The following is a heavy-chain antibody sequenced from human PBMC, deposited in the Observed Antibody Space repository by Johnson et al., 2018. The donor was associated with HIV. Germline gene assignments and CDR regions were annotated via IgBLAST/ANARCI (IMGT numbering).Heavy chain of an antibody. D-gene: IGHD1-1*01. CDR3: TRDLRTRAFDI. CDR2: ISGSGGST. Sequence: VQLVESGGDLVQPGGSLRLYCAASGFTFSSYDMHWVRQATGKGLEWVSAISGSGGSTYYADSVKGRFTISRDNSKNTLFLQMNSLIVGDTAVYFCTRDLRTRAFDIWGQGTMVTVSS. CDR1: GFTFSSYD. J-gene: IGHJ3*02. V-gene: IGHV3-13*01.